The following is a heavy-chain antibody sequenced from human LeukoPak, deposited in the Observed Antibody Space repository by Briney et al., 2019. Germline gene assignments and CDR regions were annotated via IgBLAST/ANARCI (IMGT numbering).Heavy chain of an antibody. CDR2: MNPNSGNT. CDR3: ARARRRYCSGGSCYSGDAFDI. CDR1: GYTFTSYD. D-gene: IGHD2-15*01. Sequence: ASVKVSCKASGYTFTSYDINWVRQATGQGLEWMGWMNPNSGNTGYAQEFQGRVTMTRNTSISTAYMELSSLRSEDTAVYYCARARRRYCSGGSCYSGDAFDIWGQGTMVTVSS. J-gene: IGHJ3*02. V-gene: IGHV1-8*01.